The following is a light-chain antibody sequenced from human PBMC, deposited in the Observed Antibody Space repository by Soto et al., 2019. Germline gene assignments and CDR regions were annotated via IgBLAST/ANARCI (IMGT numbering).Light chain of an antibody. J-gene: IGKJ1*01. CDR1: QSISDT. CDR2: GAS. CDR3: QQYNNSPWT. Sequence: EIVMTQSPVTLAVSPGGRATLSCRASQSISDTLAWYQQKPGQAPRLLIHGASTRAPGFPARFSGSGSGTDFTLTISSLQSEDFAVYYFQQYNNSPWTLGQGTQVEIK. V-gene: IGKV3-15*01.